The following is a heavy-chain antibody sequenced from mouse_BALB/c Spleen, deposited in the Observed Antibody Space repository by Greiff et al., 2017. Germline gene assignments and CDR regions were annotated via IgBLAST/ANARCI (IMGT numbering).Heavy chain of an antibody. CDR3: AREGDYHFDY. Sequence: EVKLMESGPGLVKPSQSLSLTCTVTGYSITNDYAWNWIRQFPGNKLEWMGYISYSGSTSYNPSLKSRISITRDTSKNQFFLQLNSVTTEDTATYYCAREGDYHFDYWGQGTTLTVSS. CDR1: GYSITNDYA. D-gene: IGHD1-1*02. J-gene: IGHJ2*01. V-gene: IGHV3-2*02. CDR2: ISYSGST.